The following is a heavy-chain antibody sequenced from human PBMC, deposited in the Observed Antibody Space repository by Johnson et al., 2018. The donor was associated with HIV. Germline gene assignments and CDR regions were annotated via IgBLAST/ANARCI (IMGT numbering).Heavy chain of an antibody. CDR3: ARLAFDI. Sequence: QVQLVESGGGVVQPGTSLRLSCEASGFTFSSYGMHWVRQAPGKGLEWAAVISYDGSDKYYADSVKGRFTISRDNSKNTLYLQMNSLRTEDTAMYYCARLAFDIWGQGTMVTVSS. CDR1: GFTFSSYG. V-gene: IGHV3-30*19. J-gene: IGHJ3*02. CDR2: ISYDGSDK.